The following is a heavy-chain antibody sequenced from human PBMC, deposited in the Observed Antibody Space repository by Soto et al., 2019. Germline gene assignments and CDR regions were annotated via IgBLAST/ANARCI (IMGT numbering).Heavy chain of an antibody. CDR2: TRPNNGNT. J-gene: IGHJ4*02. CDR3: VRDLDGSGSYYTDY. CDR1: GYTCSSYG. D-gene: IGHD3-10*01. Sequence: ASVKVSCKASGYTCSSYGINWVRQAPGQGLEWMGWTRPNNGNTKYAQNLQGRVTMTTDTSTSTAYMELRSLRPDDTAVYYCVRDLDGSGSYYTDYWGQGTLVTVSS. V-gene: IGHV1-18*01.